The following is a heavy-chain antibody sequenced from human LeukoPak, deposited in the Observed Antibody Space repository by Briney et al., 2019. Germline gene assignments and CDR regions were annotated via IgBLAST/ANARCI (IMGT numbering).Heavy chain of an antibody. Sequence: PGGSLRLSCAASGFTFSIYAMSWVRQAPGKGLEWVSTVSGSGHSTFYADSVKGRFTISRDNSKNTLYLQMNSLRAEDTAVYYCAKDEGAGNSPRPHYFDYWGQGTLVTVSS. CDR3: AKDEGAGNSPRPHYFDY. CDR2: VSGSGHST. V-gene: IGHV3-23*01. CDR1: GFTFSIYA. J-gene: IGHJ4*02. D-gene: IGHD3-10*01.